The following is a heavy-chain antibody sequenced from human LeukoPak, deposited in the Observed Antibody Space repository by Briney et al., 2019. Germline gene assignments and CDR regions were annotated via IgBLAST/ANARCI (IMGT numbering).Heavy chain of an antibody. J-gene: IGHJ4*02. V-gene: IGHV4-39*01. CDR2: IYYSGST. CDR3: ARDFDY. CDR1: GGSIGSSDSF. Sequence: SETLSLTCTVSGGSIGSSDSFWGWIRQPPGKGLEWIGSIYYSGSTYYNPSLKSRVTISVDTSKNQFSLKLSSVTAADTAVYYCARDFDYWGQGTLVTVSS.